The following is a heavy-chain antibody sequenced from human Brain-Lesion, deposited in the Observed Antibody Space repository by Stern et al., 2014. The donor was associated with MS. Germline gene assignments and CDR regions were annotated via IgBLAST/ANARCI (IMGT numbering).Heavy chain of an antibody. D-gene: IGHD2-2*01. J-gene: IGHJ6*02. CDR3: ARGRVVPGFQYYATDV. CDR2: IFNSGST. CDR1: GGSISSGGYY. V-gene: IGHV4-61*02. Sequence: VQLVESGPGLVKPSQTLSLSCTVSGGSISSGGYYWSWIRQPAGKGLEWIGRIFNSGSTSYNPSLKSRVPISIDPPKNQSSLRLNSMTAADTAVYYCARGRVVPGFQYYATDVWGQGTTVIVSS.